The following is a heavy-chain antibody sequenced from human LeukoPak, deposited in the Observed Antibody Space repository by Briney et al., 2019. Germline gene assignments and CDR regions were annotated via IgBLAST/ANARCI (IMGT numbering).Heavy chain of an antibody. CDR1: GFTFDDYA. CDR3: AKDHYYDSSGYYAYWYFDL. V-gene: IGHV3-9*01. Sequence: GGSLRLSCAASGFTFDDYAMHWVRQAPGKGLEWVSGISWNSGSIGYADSVKGRFTISRDNAKNSLYLQMNSLRAEDTALYYCAKDHYYDSSGYYAYWYFDLWGRGTLVTVSS. CDR2: ISWNSGSI. D-gene: IGHD3-22*01. J-gene: IGHJ2*01.